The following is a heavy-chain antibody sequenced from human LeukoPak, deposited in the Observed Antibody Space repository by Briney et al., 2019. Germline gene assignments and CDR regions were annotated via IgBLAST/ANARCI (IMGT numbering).Heavy chain of an antibody. V-gene: IGHV4-31*03. CDR3: ARARYANAWYAFDI. CDR1: GGSISSGVYY. D-gene: IGHD2-2*01. CDR2: LSHSGSS. J-gene: IGHJ3*02. Sequence: SQTLSLTCTVSGGSISSGVYYWSWIRQHPGKGLEWIAYLSHSGSSDSNPSLTSRVTTLVDTSKNQFSLKLTSVTAADTAVYYCARARYANAWYAFDIWGHGTMVTVSS.